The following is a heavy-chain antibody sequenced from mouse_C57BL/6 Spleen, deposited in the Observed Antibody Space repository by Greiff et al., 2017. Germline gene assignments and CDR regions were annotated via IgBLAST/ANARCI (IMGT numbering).Heavy chain of an antibody. V-gene: IGHV1-72*01. D-gene: IGHD1-1*01. Sequence: VQLQQPGAELVKPGASVKLSCKASGYTFTSYWMHWVKQRPGRGLEWIGRIDPNSGGTKYNEKFKSKATLTVDKPSSTAYMQLSSLTSEDSAVXYWAREGFISAVVAPSFAMDYWGQGTSLTVSS. CDR1: GYTFTSYW. CDR3: AREGFISAVVAPSFAMDY. CDR2: IDPNSGGT. J-gene: IGHJ4*01.